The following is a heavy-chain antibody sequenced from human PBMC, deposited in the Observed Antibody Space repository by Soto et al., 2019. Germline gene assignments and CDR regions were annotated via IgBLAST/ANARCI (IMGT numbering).Heavy chain of an antibody. V-gene: IGHV3-30-3*01. CDR2: ISYDGSNK. CDR3: ARDFMIVVVALDY. J-gene: IGHJ4*02. D-gene: IGHD3-22*01. CDR1: GFTFSSYA. Sequence: QVQLVESGGGVVQPGRSLRLSCAASGFTFSSYAMHWVRQAPGKGLEWVAVISYDGSNKYYADSVKGRFTISRDNSKNTLYLKMNSLRVEDTAVYYCARDFMIVVVALDYWGRGTLVTVSS.